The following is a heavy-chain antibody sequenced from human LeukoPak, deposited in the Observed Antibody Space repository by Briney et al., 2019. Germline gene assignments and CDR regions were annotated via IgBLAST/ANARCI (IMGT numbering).Heavy chain of an antibody. CDR1: GFTFSSYR. J-gene: IGHJ6*03. CDR2: ISRSSSYI. Sequence: SGGSLRLSCAASGFTFSSYRMNWVRQAPGKGLEWVSSISRSSSYINYVDSVKGRFTISRDNAKNSLYLQMNSLRAEDTAVYYCARDGDPAYYYYMDVWGKGTTVTVSS. V-gene: IGHV3-21*01. CDR3: ARDGDPAYYYYMDV. D-gene: IGHD6-25*01.